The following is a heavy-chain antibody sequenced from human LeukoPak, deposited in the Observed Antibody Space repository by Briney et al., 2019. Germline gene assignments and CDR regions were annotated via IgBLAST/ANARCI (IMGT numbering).Heavy chain of an antibody. D-gene: IGHD6-13*01. CDR2: INHSGST. CDR3: TNWAGTADGFNGPFDF. V-gene: IGHV4-34*01. Sequence: SETLSLTCAVYGGSFSGYYWSWIRQPPGKVLEWVGEINHSGSTNYNPSLKSRVTISVDTSKNQFSLKLSSVTAADTAVYYCTNWAGTADGFNGPFDFWGQGTLVTVSS. J-gene: IGHJ4*02. CDR1: GGSFSGYY.